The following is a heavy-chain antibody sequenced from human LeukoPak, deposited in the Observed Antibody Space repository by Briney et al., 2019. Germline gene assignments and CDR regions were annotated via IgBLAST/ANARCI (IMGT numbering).Heavy chain of an antibody. CDR2: ISYSGANS. V-gene: IGHV3-23*01. D-gene: IGHD3-16*02. CDR1: GLPLTGLP. CDR3: ARDMQLST. J-gene: IGHJ3*01. Sequence: GGSLRLSWAAFGLPLTGLPLAWSRRAPGEGLEWVSLISYSGANSYYTDSVRGRFTISRDNSKDTLFLQMNSLRAEDTAIYYCARDMQLSTWGLGTMVTVSS.